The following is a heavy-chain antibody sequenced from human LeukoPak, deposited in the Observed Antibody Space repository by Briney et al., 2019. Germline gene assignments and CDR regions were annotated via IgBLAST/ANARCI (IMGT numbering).Heavy chain of an antibody. CDR2: ISAYNGNT. Sequence: ASVKVSCKASGYTFTSYGISWVRQAPGQGLEWMGWISAYNGNTDYAQKLQGRVTMTTDTSTSTAYMELRSLRSEDTAVYYCARVVAPYGYDILTGLHGDVWGQGTTVTVSS. J-gene: IGHJ6*02. CDR3: ARVVAPYGYDILTGLHGDV. D-gene: IGHD3-9*01. CDR1: GYTFTSYG. V-gene: IGHV1-18*01.